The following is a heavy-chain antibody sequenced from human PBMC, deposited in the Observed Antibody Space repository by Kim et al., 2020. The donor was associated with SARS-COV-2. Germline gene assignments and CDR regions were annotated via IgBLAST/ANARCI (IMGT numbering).Heavy chain of an antibody. D-gene: IGHD1-26*01. J-gene: IGHJ4*02. CDR2: VYTSGET. Sequence: GGFLRLSCAVSGFAVSSYPMTWVRQAPEKGLEWVSAVYTSGETTYAASVKGRFTISRDNSKNMVYLQMNRLRVGETALYYCRRVEVGGSAWVPFDVWGQGTLATASS. CDR1: GFAVSSYP. V-gene: IGHV3-53*01. CDR3: RRVEVGGSAWVPFDV.